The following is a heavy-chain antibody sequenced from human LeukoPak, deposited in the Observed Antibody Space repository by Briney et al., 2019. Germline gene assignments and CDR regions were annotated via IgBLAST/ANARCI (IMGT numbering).Heavy chain of an antibody. CDR3: ASDGLAARPTDY. CDR1: GGSISTGSYY. CDR2: IFTSGST. Sequence: SQTLSLTCTVSGGSISTGSYYWNWIRQPAGKGLEWIGRIFTSGSTDYNPSLKSRVTISVDTSKNQFSLKLSSVTAADTAVYYCASDGLAARPTDYWGQGTLVTVSS. J-gene: IGHJ4*02. V-gene: IGHV4-61*02. D-gene: IGHD6-6*01.